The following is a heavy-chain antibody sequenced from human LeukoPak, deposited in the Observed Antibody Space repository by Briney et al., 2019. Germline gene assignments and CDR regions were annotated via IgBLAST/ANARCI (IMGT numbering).Heavy chain of an antibody. J-gene: IGHJ4*02. CDR3: ARGESSGWLDY. V-gene: IGHV4-39*07. Sequence: SETLSLTCTVSGGSISSSSYYWGWIRQPPGKGLEWIGSIYYSGSTYYNPSLKSRVTISVDKSKNQFSLNLNSVTAADTAVYYCARGESSGWLDYWGQGTLVTVSS. CDR1: GGSISSSSYY. CDR2: IYYSGST. D-gene: IGHD6-19*01.